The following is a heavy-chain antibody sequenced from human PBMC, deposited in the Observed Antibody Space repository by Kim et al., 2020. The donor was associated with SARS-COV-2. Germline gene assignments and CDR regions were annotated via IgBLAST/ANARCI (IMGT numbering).Heavy chain of an antibody. J-gene: IGHJ4*02. Sequence: ASVKVSCKASGYTFTSYAMHWVRQAPGQRLEWMGWINAGNGNTKYSQKFQGRVTITRDTSASTAYMELSSLRSEDTAVYYCARGSIAAAAPADWGQGTLVTVSS. D-gene: IGHD6-13*01. CDR3: ARGSIAAAAPAD. V-gene: IGHV1-3*01. CDR1: GYTFTSYA. CDR2: INAGNGNT.